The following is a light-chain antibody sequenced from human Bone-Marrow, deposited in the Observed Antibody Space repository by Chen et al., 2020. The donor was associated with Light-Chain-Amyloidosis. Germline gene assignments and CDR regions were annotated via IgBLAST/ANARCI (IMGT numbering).Light chain of an antibody. CDR2: GVS. Sequence: QSALTQPASVSASPGQSITISCTGTGSDVGAYNYVSCYQQHPGKAPRLLIYGVSNRPSGVSDRFAGSKSGNTASLTISGLQAEDETDYFCSSYTTSYSYVFGTGTTVSVL. V-gene: IGLV2-14*03. J-gene: IGLJ1*01. CDR1: GSDVGAYNY. CDR3: SSYTTSYSYV.